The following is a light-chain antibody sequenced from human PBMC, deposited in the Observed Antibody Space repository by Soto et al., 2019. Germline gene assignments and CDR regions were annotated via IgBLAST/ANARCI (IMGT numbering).Light chain of an antibody. Sequence: DVQMTQSPSTLSASVVDRVSLTCRASQSINNLLAWYQQKPGKAPKFLIYDVSTLESGVPSRFSGSGSGTEFTLTISSLQPEDFATYYCQQYDSYPLPFGGGTKV. V-gene: IGKV1-5*01. CDR2: DVS. CDR3: QQYDSYPLP. CDR1: QSINNL. J-gene: IGKJ4*01.